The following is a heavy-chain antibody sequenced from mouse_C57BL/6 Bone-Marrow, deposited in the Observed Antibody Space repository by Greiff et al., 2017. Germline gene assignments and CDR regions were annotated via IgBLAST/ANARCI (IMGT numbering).Heavy chain of an antibody. Sequence: QVQLQQSGAELVRPGSSVKLSCKASGYTFTSYWMHWVKQRPIQGLEWIGNIDPSDSETHYNQKFKDKATLTVDKSSSTAYMQLSSLTSEDSAVYYCARGGKYGNFAWFAYWGQGTLVTVSA. D-gene: IGHD2-1*01. CDR1: GYTFTSYW. CDR3: ARGGKYGNFAWFAY. V-gene: IGHV1-52*01. J-gene: IGHJ3*01. CDR2: IDPSDSET.